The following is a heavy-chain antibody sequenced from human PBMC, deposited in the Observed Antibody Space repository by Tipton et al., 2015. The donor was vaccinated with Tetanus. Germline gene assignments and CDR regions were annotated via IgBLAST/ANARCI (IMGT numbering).Heavy chain of an antibody. CDR1: GFTFDDYA. CDR3: AKARGYSFVEGSMDV. CDR2: VTWNSGRI. Sequence: SLRLSCAASGFTFDDYAMHWVRQGPGKGLEWVSGVTWNSGRIGYADFVKGRFTISRDNSKNSLSLQMNSLRVEDTAFYYCAKARGYSFVEGSMDVWAKGPRSPSP. V-gene: IGHV3-9*01. J-gene: IGHJ6*02. D-gene: IGHD2-21*01.